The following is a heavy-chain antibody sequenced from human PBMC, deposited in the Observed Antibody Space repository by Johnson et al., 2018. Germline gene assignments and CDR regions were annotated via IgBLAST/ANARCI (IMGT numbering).Heavy chain of an antibody. V-gene: IGHV3-49*03. CDR2: IRSKAYGGTT. J-gene: IGHJ3*02. D-gene: IGHD3-3*01. CDR1: GFTFGDYA. Sequence: VQLVESGGGVVQPGRSLRLSCTASGFTFGDYAMSWFRPAPGKGLEWVGFIRSKAYGGTTDDAASVKGRFTISRDDSKSIAYLQMNSLKTEDTAVYYCTRDVLRFLEWSRTAFDIWGQGTMVTVSS. CDR3: TRDVLRFLEWSRTAFDI.